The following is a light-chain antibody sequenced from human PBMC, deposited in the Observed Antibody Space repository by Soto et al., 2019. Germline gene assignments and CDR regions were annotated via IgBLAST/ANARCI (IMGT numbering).Light chain of an antibody. CDR3: QQYKNYPWT. CDR1: QYVTYW. Sequence: DIQMTQSPSTLSASVGDRVTITCRASQYVTYWLAWYQQKPGKAPKLLISKASTLESGVPSRFSGSGSGTDFTLTISSLQPDDFATYYCQQYKNYPWTFGQGTKVEIK. J-gene: IGKJ1*01. V-gene: IGKV1-5*03. CDR2: KAS.